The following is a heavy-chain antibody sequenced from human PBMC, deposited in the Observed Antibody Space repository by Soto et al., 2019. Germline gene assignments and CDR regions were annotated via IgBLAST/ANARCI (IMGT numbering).Heavy chain of an antibody. D-gene: IGHD1-26*01. CDR1: GYTFTGYY. CDR2: INPNSGGT. Sequence: ASVKVSCKASGYTFTGYYMHWVRQAPGQGLEWMGWINPNSGGTNYAQKFQGWVTMTRDTSISTAYMELSRLRSDDTAVYYCARDKRVGATIYYYYYGMDVWGQGTTVTVSS. J-gene: IGHJ6*02. CDR3: ARDKRVGATIYYYYYGMDV. V-gene: IGHV1-2*04.